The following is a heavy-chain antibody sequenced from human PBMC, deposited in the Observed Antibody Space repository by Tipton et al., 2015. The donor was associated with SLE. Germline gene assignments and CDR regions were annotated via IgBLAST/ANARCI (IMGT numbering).Heavy chain of an antibody. CDR1: GGSVSSGSYY. CDR3: ASFVAGHYFDY. V-gene: IGHV4-39*07. Sequence: TLSLTCTVSGGSVSSGSYYWAWIRQPPGKGPEWIGTIYYSGSTYYYPSLKSRVTILVDRSKKQFSLNLSSVTAADTAVYYCASFVAGHYFDYWGKGTTVTVSS. D-gene: IGHD6-19*01. CDR2: IYYSGST. J-gene: IGHJ4*03.